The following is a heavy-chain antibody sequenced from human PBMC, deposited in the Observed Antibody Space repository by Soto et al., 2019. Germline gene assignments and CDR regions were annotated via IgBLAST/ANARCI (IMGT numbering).Heavy chain of an antibody. CDR2: IYWDDDK. J-gene: IGHJ4*02. CDR1: GFSLSNGGVG. D-gene: IGHD1-1*01. V-gene: IGHV2-5*02. Sequence: QITLKESGPTLVKPTQTLTLTCTFSGFSLSNGGVGVGWVRQPPGKALECLALIYWDDDKRYSPSLKSRLTITKDTSKNQVVLTMTNMDPVDTATYYCAHRQGGYNWNDAYFDYWGLGTLVTVSS. CDR3: AHRQGGYNWNDAYFDY.